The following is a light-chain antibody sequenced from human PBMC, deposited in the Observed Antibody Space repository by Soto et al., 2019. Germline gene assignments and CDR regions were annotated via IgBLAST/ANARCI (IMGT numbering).Light chain of an antibody. CDR3: QQYYTYST. V-gene: IGKV1-5*01. CDR1: QSISYW. CDR2: DAS. J-gene: IGKJ1*01. Sequence: DIQITQSPSILSASLGDRVTITCRASQSISYWLAWYQQKPGKAPKLLIYDASSLPSGVPSRFSGSRSGTEFTLTISSLQPEDFATYHCQQYYTYSTFGQGTKVDIK.